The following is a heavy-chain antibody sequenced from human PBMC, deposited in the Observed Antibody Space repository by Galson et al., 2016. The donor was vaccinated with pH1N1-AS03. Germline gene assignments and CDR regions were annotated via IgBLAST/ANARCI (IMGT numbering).Heavy chain of an antibody. CDR1: GYTFTAYY. V-gene: IGHV1-2*04. CDR2: INSNTGDT. J-gene: IGHJ4*02. D-gene: IGHD1-20*01. CDR3: AREMLTVTKGFDS. Sequence: SVKVSCKASGYTFTAYYIHWVRQAPGQGLEWVGCINSNTGDTDYAQKFEGLVTMTRDTSISTVYMELSRLRPDDSAEYYCAREMLTVTKGFDSRGQGTLVTVAS.